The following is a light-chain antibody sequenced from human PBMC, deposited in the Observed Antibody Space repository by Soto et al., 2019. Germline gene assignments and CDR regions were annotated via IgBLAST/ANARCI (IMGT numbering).Light chain of an antibody. CDR3: QQSYSTPLIT. Sequence: DIQMTQSPSSLSACVGDRVTITCRAGQSINSYLNWYQQKPGKAPKLLIYAASSLQSGVPSRFSGSGSGTDFTLTISSLQPEDFATYYCQQSYSTPLITFGQGTRLEIK. J-gene: IGKJ5*01. CDR1: QSINSY. CDR2: AAS. V-gene: IGKV1-39*01.